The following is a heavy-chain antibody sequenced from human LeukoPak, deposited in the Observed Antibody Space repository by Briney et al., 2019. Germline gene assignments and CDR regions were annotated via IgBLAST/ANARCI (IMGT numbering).Heavy chain of an antibody. CDR2: IYYSGST. CDR1: GDSISTSNSY. Sequence: SETLSLTCAVSGDSISTSNSYWGWIRRPPGKGLEWVGSIYYSGSTNYNPSLKSRVTISIDTSKNQFSLKLSSVTAADTAMYYCARVSGYDWESFYDYWGQGTLVTVSS. V-gene: IGHV4-39*07. CDR3: ARVSGYDWESFYDY. J-gene: IGHJ4*02. D-gene: IGHD5-12*01.